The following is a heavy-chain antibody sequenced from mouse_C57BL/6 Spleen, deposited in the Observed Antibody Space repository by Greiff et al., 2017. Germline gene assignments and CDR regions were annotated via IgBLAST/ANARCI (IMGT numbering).Heavy chain of an antibody. CDR1: GFTFSSYG. CDR3: ARQNWDVRYFDY. Sequence: DVQLVESGGDLVKPGGSLKLSCAASGFTFSSYGMSWVRQTPDKRLEWVATISSGGSYTYYPDSVKGRFTISRDNAKNTLYLQMSSLKSEDTAMYYCARQNWDVRYFDYWGQGTTLTVSS. V-gene: IGHV5-6*01. D-gene: IGHD4-1*01. CDR2: ISSGGSYT. J-gene: IGHJ2*01.